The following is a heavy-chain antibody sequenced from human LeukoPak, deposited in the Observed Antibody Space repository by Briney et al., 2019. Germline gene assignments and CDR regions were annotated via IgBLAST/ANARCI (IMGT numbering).Heavy chain of an antibody. J-gene: IGHJ4*02. Sequence: GGSLRLSCAAYGFTFNRYWMQWVRQAPGKGLVWVSHITSDGSSTSYADSVKGRFTTSRDNAKSTLYLQMNSLRAEDTAVYYCVRDNYGVDYWGQGTLVTVSS. CDR3: VRDNYGVDY. CDR2: ITSDGSST. D-gene: IGHD3-10*01. CDR1: GFTFNRYW. V-gene: IGHV3-74*01.